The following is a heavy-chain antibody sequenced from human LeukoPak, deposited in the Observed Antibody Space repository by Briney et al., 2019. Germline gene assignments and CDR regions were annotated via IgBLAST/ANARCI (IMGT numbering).Heavy chain of an antibody. CDR3: AKARGGIAAAGNDY. J-gene: IGHJ4*02. D-gene: IGHD6-13*01. CDR1: GFTFSSYG. CDR2: IRYDGSNK. V-gene: IGHV3-30*02. Sequence: GGSLRLSCAASGFTFSSYGMDWVRQTPGKGLEWVAFIRYDGSNKYYADSVKGRFTISRDNSKNTLYLQMNSLRAEDTAVYYCAKARGGIAAAGNDYWGQGTLVTVSS.